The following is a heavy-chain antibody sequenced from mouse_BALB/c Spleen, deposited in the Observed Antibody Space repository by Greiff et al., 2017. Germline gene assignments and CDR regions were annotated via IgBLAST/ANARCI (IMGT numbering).Heavy chain of an antibody. V-gene: IGHV14-1*02. D-gene: IGHD2-3*01. CDR1: GFNIKDYY. Sequence: VQLKESGAELVRPGALVKLSCKASGFNIKDYYMHWVKQRPEQGLEWIGWIDPENGNTIYDPKFQGKASITADTSSNTAYLQLSSLTSEDTAVYYCAREDDGLFAYWGQGTLVTVSA. CDR3: AREDDGLFAY. CDR2: IDPENGNT. J-gene: IGHJ3*01.